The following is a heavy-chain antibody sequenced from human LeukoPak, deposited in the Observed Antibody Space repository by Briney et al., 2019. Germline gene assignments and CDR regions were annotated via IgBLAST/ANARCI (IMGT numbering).Heavy chain of an antibody. CDR2: IRYDGSNK. Sequence: GGSLRLSCAASGFTFSSYGMHWVRQAPGKGLEWVAFIRYDGSNKYYADSVKGRFTISRDNSKNTLYLQMNSLRAEDTAVYYCAKEVYDFWSGYRDHYYMDVWGKGTTVTVSS. CDR1: GFTFSSYG. CDR3: AKEVYDFWSGYRDHYYMDV. J-gene: IGHJ6*03. D-gene: IGHD3-3*01. V-gene: IGHV3-30*02.